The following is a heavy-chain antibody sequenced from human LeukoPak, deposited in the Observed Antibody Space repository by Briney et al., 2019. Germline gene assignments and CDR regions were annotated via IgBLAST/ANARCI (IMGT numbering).Heavy chain of an antibody. V-gene: IGHV3-48*02. J-gene: IGHJ6*03. Sequence: GSLRLSCAASGFTFNTHALSWVRQAPGKGLEWVSYISSSSSTIYYADSVKGRFTISRDNAKNSLYLQMNSLRDEDTAVYYCASSTGIAAAGTIKYYYYYYMDVWGKGTTVTVSS. CDR3: ASSTGIAAAGTIKYYYYYYMDV. D-gene: IGHD6-13*01. CDR2: ISSSSSTI. CDR1: GFTFNTHA.